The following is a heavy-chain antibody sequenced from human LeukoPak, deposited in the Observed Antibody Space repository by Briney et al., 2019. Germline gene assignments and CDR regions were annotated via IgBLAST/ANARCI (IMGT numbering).Heavy chain of an antibody. CDR1: GFTFSSYA. CDR2: ISYDESNE. Sequence: GRSLRLSCASSGFTFSSYAMHWVRQGPGKGLEWVAVISYDESNEYYADSVKGRFTISRDNAKNSLYLQMNSLRAEDTAVYYCARIYYYSSGYRLFDYWGQGTLVTVSS. V-gene: IGHV3-30-3*01. D-gene: IGHD3-22*01. J-gene: IGHJ4*02. CDR3: ARIYYYSSGYRLFDY.